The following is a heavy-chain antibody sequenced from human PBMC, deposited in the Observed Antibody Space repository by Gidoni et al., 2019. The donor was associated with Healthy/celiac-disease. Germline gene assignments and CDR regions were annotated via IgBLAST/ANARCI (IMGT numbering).Heavy chain of an antibody. J-gene: IGHJ4*02. V-gene: IGHV3-20*04. Sequence: EVQLVESGGGVVRPGGSLRLSCAASGFTFDDYGMSWVRQAPGKGLEWVSGINWNGGSTGYADSVKGRFTISRDNAKNSLYLQMNSLRAEDTALYYCARGRLGDGYNYPGTFDYWGQGTLVTVSS. CDR2: INWNGGST. CDR3: ARGRLGDGYNYPGTFDY. D-gene: IGHD5-12*01. CDR1: GFTFDDYG.